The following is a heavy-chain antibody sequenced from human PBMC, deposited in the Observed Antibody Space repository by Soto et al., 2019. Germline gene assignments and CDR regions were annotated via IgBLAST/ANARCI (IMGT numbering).Heavy chain of an antibody. J-gene: IGHJ6*03. Sequence: GGSLRLSCAASGFTFSSYGMHWVRQAPGKGLEWVAVISYDGSNKYYADSVKGRFTISRDNSKNPLYLQMNSLRAEDTAVYYCAKDMVPAAMNPIYYYMDVWGKGTTVTVSS. CDR1: GFTFSSYG. CDR2: ISYDGSNK. D-gene: IGHD2-2*01. CDR3: AKDMVPAAMNPIYYYMDV. V-gene: IGHV3-30*18.